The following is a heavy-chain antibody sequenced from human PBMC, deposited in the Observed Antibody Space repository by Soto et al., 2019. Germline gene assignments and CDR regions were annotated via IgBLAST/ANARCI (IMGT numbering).Heavy chain of an antibody. Sequence: GGSLRLSCAASGFTFSSYDMHWVRQATGKGLEWVSAIGTAGDTYYPGSVKGRFTISRENAKNSLYLQMNSLRAEDTAVYYCARRGDYGELDYWGQGTLVTVSS. CDR1: GFTFSSYD. CDR3: ARRGDYGELDY. V-gene: IGHV3-13*01. J-gene: IGHJ4*02. CDR2: IGTAGDT. D-gene: IGHD4-17*01.